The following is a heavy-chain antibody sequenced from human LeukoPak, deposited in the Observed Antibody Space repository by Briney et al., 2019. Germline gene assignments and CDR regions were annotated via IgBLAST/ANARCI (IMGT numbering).Heavy chain of an antibody. D-gene: IGHD1-1*01. J-gene: IGHJ6*02. CDR1: GYTFSNYD. V-gene: IGHV1-18*01. CDR3: ARLISLTTPPYFYYDMDV. Sequence: EASVKVSCKTSGYTFSNYDITWVRQAPGQGLEWMGWISPYNGNINYAQNIQGRVTMTTDTSTSTAYMELRSLRFEDTAVYYCARLISLTTPPYFYYDMDVWGQGTTVIVSS. CDR2: ISPYNGNI.